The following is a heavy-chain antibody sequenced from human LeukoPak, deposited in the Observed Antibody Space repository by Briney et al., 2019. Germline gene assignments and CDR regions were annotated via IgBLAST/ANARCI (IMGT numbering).Heavy chain of an antibody. Sequence: GASVKVSCKVSGYTLSDLSMHWVRQAPGKGLEWMGSFALEDGEKVYAQKFQGRVTMTEDTSTDTAYMELSSLRSEDTAVYYCATAFAGNLVDDWGQGTLVTVPS. CDR3: ATAFAGNLVDD. V-gene: IGHV1-24*01. CDR1: GYTLSDLS. D-gene: IGHD1-14*01. CDR2: FALEDGEK. J-gene: IGHJ4*02.